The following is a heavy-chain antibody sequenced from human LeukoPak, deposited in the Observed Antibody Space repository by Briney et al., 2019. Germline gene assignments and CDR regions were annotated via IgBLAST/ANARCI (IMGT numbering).Heavy chain of an antibody. D-gene: IGHD6-13*01. CDR2: IYYSGST. J-gene: IGHJ1*01. CDR3: AESSSSWYVDFQH. V-gene: IGHV4-59*08. CDR1: GGSISSYY. Sequence: KTSETLSLTCTVSGGSISSYYWSWIRQPPGKGLEWIGYIYYSGSTNYNPSLKSRVTISVDTSKNQFSLKLSSVTAADTAVYYCAESSSSWYVDFQHWGQGTLVTVSS.